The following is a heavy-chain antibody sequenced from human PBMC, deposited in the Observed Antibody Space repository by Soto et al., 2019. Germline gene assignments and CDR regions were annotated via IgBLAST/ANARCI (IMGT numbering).Heavy chain of an antibody. CDR2: ISTYNGNT. V-gene: IGHV1-18*01. CDR3: AREVRGNYWTDY. D-gene: IGHD4-4*01. Sequence: ASVKVSCKASGFSFINYGISWVRQAPGQRLEWMGWISTYNGNTNYAQKLQGRVTMTTDTSTSTAYMELRSLRSDDTAVYYCAREVRGNYWTDYWGQGTLVTVSS. CDR1: GFSFINYG. J-gene: IGHJ4*02.